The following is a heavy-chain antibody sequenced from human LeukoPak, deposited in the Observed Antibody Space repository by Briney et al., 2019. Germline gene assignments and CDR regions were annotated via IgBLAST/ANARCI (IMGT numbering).Heavy chain of an antibody. CDR3: AREIGSYPYYDY. V-gene: IGHV3-30*03. CDR2: ILYDGTNK. CDR1: GGSISSSN. J-gene: IGHJ4*02. Sequence: PSETLSLTCAVSGGSISSSNWWSWVRQPPGKGLEWVAVILYDGTNKYYAESVKGRFTISRDNPKNTLYLQMNSLRAEDTAVYYCAREIGSYPYYDYWGQGILVTVSS. D-gene: IGHD1-26*01.